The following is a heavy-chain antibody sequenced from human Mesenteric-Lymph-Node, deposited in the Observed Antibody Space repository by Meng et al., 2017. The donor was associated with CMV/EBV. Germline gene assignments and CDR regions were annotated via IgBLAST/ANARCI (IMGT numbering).Heavy chain of an antibody. CDR2: ILYDGSNG. CDR1: GSTFSRNN. D-gene: IGHD3-3*01. V-gene: IGHV3-30*02. CDR3: AKDSGVETYYLDY. J-gene: IGHJ4*02. Sequence: GGSLRLSCAASGSTFSRNNMHWVRQAPGKGLEWVAFILYDGSNGYYVESVKGRFTISRDNSKNTLYLQMNNLRPEDTALYFCAKDSGVETYYLDYWGQGTLVTVSS.